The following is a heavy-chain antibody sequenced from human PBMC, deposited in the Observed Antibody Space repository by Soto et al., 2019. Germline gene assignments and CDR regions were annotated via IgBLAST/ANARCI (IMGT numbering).Heavy chain of an antibody. J-gene: IGHJ4*02. CDR1: GDSIRSYY. CDR2: ISDSGST. CDR3: ARHPVNNSIPGEADS. Sequence: QVQLQESGPGLVKPSETLSLTCTVSGDSIRSYYWAWIQQPPRQGLEWIGYISDSGSTTYRPSLRSRVTISVDTSKNQFSLKVRSVTAADTAVYYCARHPVNNSIPGEADSWGRGILVTVS. D-gene: IGHD1-1*01. V-gene: IGHV4-59*08.